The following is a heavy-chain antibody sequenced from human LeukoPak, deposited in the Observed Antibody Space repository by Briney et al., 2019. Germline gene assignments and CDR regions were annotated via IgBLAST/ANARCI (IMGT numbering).Heavy chain of an antibody. D-gene: IGHD4-17*01. CDR3: ARDFRDDYGDYGFDY. Sequence: ASVKVSCKASGYTFTSYDINWVRQATGQGLEWMGWMNPNSGNTGYAQKFQGRVTMTRDTSISTAYMELSRLRSDDTAVYYCARDFRDDYGDYGFDYWGQGTLVTVSS. CDR1: GYTFTSYD. V-gene: IGHV1-8*01. CDR2: MNPNSGNT. J-gene: IGHJ4*02.